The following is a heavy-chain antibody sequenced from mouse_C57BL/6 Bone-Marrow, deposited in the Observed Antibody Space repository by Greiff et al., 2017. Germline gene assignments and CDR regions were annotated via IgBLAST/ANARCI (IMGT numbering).Heavy chain of an antibody. Sequence: EVQLVESGGGLVKPGGSLKLSCAASGFTFSSYAMSWVRQTPEKRLEWVATISDGGSYTYYPDNVKGRFTISRDNAKNNLYLQMSHLKSEDTAMYYCARVTTVVVPMDYWGQGTSVTVSS. J-gene: IGHJ4*01. CDR2: ISDGGSYT. D-gene: IGHD1-1*01. CDR3: ARVTTVVVPMDY. V-gene: IGHV5-4*01. CDR1: GFTFSSYA.